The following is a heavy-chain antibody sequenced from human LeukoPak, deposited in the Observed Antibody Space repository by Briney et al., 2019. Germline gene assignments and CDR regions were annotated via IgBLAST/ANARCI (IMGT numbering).Heavy chain of an antibody. D-gene: IGHD3-22*01. CDR3: ASYGSDSSGYHA. V-gene: IGHV4-34*01. CDR2: INHSGST. Sequence: PSETLSLTCAVYGGSFSGYYWSWIRQPPGKGLEWIGEINHSGSTNYNPSLKSRVTISVDTSKNQFSLKLSSVTAADTAVYYCASYGSDSSGYHAWGQGTLVTVSS. CDR1: GGSFSGYY. J-gene: IGHJ4*02.